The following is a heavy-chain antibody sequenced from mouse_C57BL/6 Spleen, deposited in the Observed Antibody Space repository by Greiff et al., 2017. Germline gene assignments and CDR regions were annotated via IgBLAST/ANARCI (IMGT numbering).Heavy chain of an antibody. CDR3: ARGGLLRERYFDV. J-gene: IGHJ1*03. CDR1: GFTFSDYG. D-gene: IGHD1-1*01. CDR2: ISNLAYSI. Sequence: EVHLVESGGGLVQPGGSLKLSCAASGFTFSDYGMAWVRQAPRKGPEWVAFISNLAYSIYYADTVTGRFTISRENAKNTLYLEMSSLRSEDTAMYYCARGGLLRERYFDVWGTGTTVTVSS. V-gene: IGHV5-15*01.